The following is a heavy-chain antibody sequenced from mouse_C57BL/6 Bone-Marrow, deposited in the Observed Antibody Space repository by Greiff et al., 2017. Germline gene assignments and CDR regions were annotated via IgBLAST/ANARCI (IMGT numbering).Heavy chain of an antibody. V-gene: IGHV1-53*01. Sequence: QVQLKQSGTELVKPGASVKLSCKASGYTFTSYWMHWVKQRPGQGLEWIGNINPSNGGTNYNEKFKSKATLTVDKSSSTAYMQLSSLTSEDSAVYYCARFAYYYGSSPYYFDYWGQGTTLTVSS. D-gene: IGHD1-1*01. CDR3: ARFAYYYGSSPYYFDY. J-gene: IGHJ2*01. CDR2: INPSNGGT. CDR1: GYTFTSYW.